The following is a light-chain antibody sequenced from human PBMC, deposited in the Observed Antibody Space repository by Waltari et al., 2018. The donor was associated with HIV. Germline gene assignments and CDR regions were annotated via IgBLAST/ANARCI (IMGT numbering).Light chain of an antibody. J-gene: IGLJ2*01. CDR3: SSYTSSYTVI. CDR2: DVS. V-gene: IGLV2-14*01. CDR1: RSDVGGYNY. Sequence: QSALTQPASVSGSPGQSITISCSGSRSDVGGYNYVSWYQQHPGKAPKLMIYDVSDRPSGVSNRFSGSKSDNTASLTISGLQTEDEADYYCSSYTSSYTVIFGGGTEVTVL.